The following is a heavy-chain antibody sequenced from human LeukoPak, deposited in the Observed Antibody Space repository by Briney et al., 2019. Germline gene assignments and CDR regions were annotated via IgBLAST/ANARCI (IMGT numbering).Heavy chain of an antibody. CDR2: INPNSGGT. Sequence: ASVKVSCKASGYTFTGYYMHWVRQAPGQGLEWMGWINPNSGGTNYAQKFQGRVTMTRDTSISTAYMELSRLRSDDTAVYYCARVRSNYGDYVGIDYWGQGTLVTVSS. D-gene: IGHD4-17*01. J-gene: IGHJ4*02. V-gene: IGHV1-2*02. CDR3: ARVRSNYGDYVGIDY. CDR1: GYTFTGYY.